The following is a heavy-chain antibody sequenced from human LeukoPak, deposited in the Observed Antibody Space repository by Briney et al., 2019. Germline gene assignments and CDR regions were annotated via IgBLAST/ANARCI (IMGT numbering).Heavy chain of an antibody. CDR1: GFTFSSYS. D-gene: IGHD4-17*01. V-gene: IGHV3-48*01. CDR3: ARDYGDFVFDY. Sequence: GGSLRLSCAASGFTFSSYSMNWVRQAPGGGLEWLSYITSTSSSIFYADSVKGRFTISRDNSKNTLYLQMDSLRAEDTAVYYCARDYGDFVFDYWGQGTLVTVSS. CDR2: ITSTSSSI. J-gene: IGHJ4*02.